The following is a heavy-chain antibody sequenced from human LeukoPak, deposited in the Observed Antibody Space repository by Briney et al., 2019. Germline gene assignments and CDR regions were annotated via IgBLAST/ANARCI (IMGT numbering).Heavy chain of an antibody. CDR1: GYTFTSYA. J-gene: IGHJ4*02. Sequence: ASVKVSCKASGYTFTSYAMNWVRQAPGQGLEWMGWINTNTGNPTYAQGFTGRFVFSLDTSVSTAYLQISSLKAEDTAVYYCARGQPGYSSSWGLLNYFDYWGQGTLVTVSS. CDR3: ARGQPGYSSSWGLLNYFDY. V-gene: IGHV7-4-1*02. D-gene: IGHD6-13*01. CDR2: INTNTGNP.